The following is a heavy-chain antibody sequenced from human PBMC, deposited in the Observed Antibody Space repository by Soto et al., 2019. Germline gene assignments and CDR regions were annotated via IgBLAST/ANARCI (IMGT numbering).Heavy chain of an antibody. D-gene: IGHD6-19*01. CDR3: ASRSSGWYFDY. J-gene: IGHJ4*02. CDR2: ISGSGGST. V-gene: IGHV3-23*01. Sequence: PGGSLRLSCAASGFSFSSYAVNWVRQAPGKGLEWVSVISGSGGSTYYADSVKGRFTISRDNSKNTLYLQMNSLRADDTAVYYCASRSSGWYFDYWGQGTLVTVSS. CDR1: GFSFSSYA.